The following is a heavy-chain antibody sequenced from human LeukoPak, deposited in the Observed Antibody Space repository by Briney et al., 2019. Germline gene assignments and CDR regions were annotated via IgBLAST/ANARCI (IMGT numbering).Heavy chain of an antibody. Sequence: PSETLSLTCAVYGGSFSGYYWSWIRQPPGKGLEWIGEINHSGSTNYNPSLKSRVTISVDTSKNQFSLKLGSVTAADTAVYYCARDVSGQPLDYWGQGTLVTVSS. D-gene: IGHD3-10*02. CDR3: ARDVSGQPLDY. J-gene: IGHJ4*02. CDR2: INHSGST. V-gene: IGHV4-34*01. CDR1: GGSFSGYY.